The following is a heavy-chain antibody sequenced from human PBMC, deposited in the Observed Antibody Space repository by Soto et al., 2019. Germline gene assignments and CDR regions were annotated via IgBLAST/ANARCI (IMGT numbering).Heavy chain of an antibody. CDR1: GYTFTSYG. J-gene: IGHJ3*02. D-gene: IGHD3-22*01. V-gene: IGHV1-18*01. CDR2: ISAYNGNT. Sequence: QVQLVLSGAEVKKPGASVKVSCKASGYTFTSYGISWVRQAPGQGLEWMGWISAYNGNTNYAQKLQGRVTMTTDTSTSTAYMELRSLRSDDTAVYYCARGEYYYDSSGYISDAFDIWGQGTMVTVSS. CDR3: ARGEYYYDSSGYISDAFDI.